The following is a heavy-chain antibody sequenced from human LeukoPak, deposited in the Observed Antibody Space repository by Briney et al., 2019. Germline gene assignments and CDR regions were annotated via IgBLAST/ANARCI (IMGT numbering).Heavy chain of an antibody. CDR3: ARDQYDTWSRRGNFDS. V-gene: IGHV3-7*03. Sequence: GGSLRLSCVASGFTFGKYWMSWVRQAPGKGLEWVTNIKLDGSEKNYVDSVKGRFTISRDNTKNSLYLQMNSLRAEDTAVFYCARDQYDTWSRRGNFDSWGQGTLVIVSS. CDR2: IKLDGSEK. J-gene: IGHJ4*02. D-gene: IGHD3-3*01. CDR1: GFTFGKYW.